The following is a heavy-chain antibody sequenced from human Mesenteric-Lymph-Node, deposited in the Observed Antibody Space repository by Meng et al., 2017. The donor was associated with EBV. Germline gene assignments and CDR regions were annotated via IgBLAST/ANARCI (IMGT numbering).Heavy chain of an antibody. Sequence: VWLLGAGGDLVQPGGSLSLSCAASGFTFSSYVMNWVRQAPGKGLEWVSGVSTSGGSTYYADSVKGRFTISRDNSRNTLYLQMNSLRAEDTAIYYCAETYRLGFWGQGTLVTVSS. CDR3: AETYRLGF. CDR2: VSTSGGST. V-gene: IGHV3-23*01. J-gene: IGHJ4*02. CDR1: GFTFSSYV. D-gene: IGHD2-21*01.